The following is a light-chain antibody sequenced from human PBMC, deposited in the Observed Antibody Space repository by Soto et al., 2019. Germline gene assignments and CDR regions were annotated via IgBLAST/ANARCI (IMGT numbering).Light chain of an antibody. V-gene: IGKV3-15*01. CDR2: AAS. CDR1: QNVNNY. CDR3: HQHNNWPLT. J-gene: IGKJ4*01. Sequence: EIVMTQSPATLSVSPGERATLSCRASQNVNNYLAWYQQKPGQAPRLLLYAASTRATGIPARFSGSWSGTEFTLTISSLQSEDFAVYYCHQHNNWPLTFGGGTKVEIK.